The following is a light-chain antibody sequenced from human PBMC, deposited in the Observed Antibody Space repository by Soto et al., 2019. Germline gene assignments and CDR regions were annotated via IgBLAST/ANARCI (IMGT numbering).Light chain of an antibody. Sequence: DIQMTQSPSSLSAFVGDRVTITCRASQDIGNFLAWYQQKPGKVPKLLIYAASTLQSGVPSRFSGSGSGTDFTLTISSLQPEDVATYYCQKYLSALWTFGQGTKVDIK. V-gene: IGKV1-27*01. CDR3: QKYLSALWT. CDR2: AAS. CDR1: QDIGNF. J-gene: IGKJ1*01.